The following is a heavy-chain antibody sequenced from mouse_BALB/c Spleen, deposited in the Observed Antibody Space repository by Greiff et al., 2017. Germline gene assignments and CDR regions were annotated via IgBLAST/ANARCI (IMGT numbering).Heavy chain of an antibody. V-gene: IGHV4-1*02. J-gene: IGHJ4*01. D-gene: IGHD1-1*01. CDR2: INPDSSTI. Sequence: EVKLVESGGGLVQPGGSLKLSCAASGFDFSRYWMSWVRQAPGKGLEWIGEINPDSSTINYTPSLKDKFIISRDNAKNTLYLQMSKVRSEDTALYYCARPDDYGSSFYAMDYWGQGTSVTVSS. CDR3: ARPDDYGSSFYAMDY. CDR1: GFDFSRYW.